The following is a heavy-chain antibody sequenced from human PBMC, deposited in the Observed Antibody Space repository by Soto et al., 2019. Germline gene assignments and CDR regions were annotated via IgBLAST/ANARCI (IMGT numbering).Heavy chain of an antibody. J-gene: IGHJ5*02. CDR3: AIGGKKYYYGSGRPKRDNWFDP. V-gene: IGHV4-34*01. CDR1: GGSFSGYY. D-gene: IGHD3-10*01. Sequence: SETLSLTCAVYGGSFSGYYWSWIRQPPGNGLEWIGEINHSGSTNYNPSLKSRVTISVDTSKNQFSLKLSSVTAADTAVYYCAIGGKKYYYGSGRPKRDNWFDPWGQGTLVTVSS. CDR2: INHSGST.